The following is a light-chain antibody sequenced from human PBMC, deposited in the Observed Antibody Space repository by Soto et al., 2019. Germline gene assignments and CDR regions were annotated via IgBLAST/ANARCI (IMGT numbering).Light chain of an antibody. CDR1: QSVSSY. V-gene: IGKV3-20*01. CDR3: QQYGTSPWT. J-gene: IGKJ1*01. CDR2: TTS. Sequence: EIVLTQSPGTLSLSPGERATLSCRASQSVSSYLAWYQQKPGQAPRLLIYTTSSRATGIPDRFSGSGSGTDFTLTISRLEPEDFAVYFCQQYGTSPWTFGQGTKV.